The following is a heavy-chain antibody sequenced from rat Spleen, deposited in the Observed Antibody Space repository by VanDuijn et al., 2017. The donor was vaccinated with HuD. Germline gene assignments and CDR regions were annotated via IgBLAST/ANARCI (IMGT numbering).Heavy chain of an antibody. CDR3: TRDSDIPTYYFDF. Sequence: EVQLVESDGGLVRPGRSLKLSCAASGFTFSDFYMAWVRQAPKKGLEWIASISFEGSNTYYGDSVKGRFTISRDNARNTLYLQMNVLRSEDTATYYCTRDSDIPTYYFDFWGPGTMVTVSS. CDR2: ISFEGSNT. CDR1: GFTFSDFY. D-gene: IGHD2-1*01. V-gene: IGHV5-22*01. J-gene: IGHJ1*01.